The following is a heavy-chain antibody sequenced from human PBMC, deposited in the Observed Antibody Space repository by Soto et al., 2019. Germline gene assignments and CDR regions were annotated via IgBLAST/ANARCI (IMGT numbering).Heavy chain of an antibody. J-gene: IGHJ6*02. CDR1: GCPYNSVA. D-gene: IGHD3-10*01. V-gene: IGHV1-69*13. CDR2: IIPVFGTA. CDR3: ARFLGGAGSYYDGQNYNYYNGMDV. Sequence: SLKVACKASGCPYNSVAISWVRQAPGQGLEWIGGIIPVFGTATYAQKFKGRVTITAEESTSTAYMELSSLTSEDMAVYYCARFLGGAGSYYDGQNYNYYNGMDVWGQGTTVTVSS.